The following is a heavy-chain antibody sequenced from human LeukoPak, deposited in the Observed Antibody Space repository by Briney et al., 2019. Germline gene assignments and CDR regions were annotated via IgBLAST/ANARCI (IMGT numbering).Heavy chain of an antibody. V-gene: IGHV4-30-4*08. CDR2: IYYSGST. D-gene: IGHD3-3*01. CDR3: ARFHSQDTIFGVPGNYFDY. CDR1: GGSISSGDYY. Sequence: PSETLSLTCTVSGGSISSGDYYWSWIRQPPGKGLEWIGYIYYSGSTYYNPSLKSRVTISVDTSKNQFSLKLSSVTAADTAVYYCARFHSQDTIFGVPGNYFDYWGQGTRATVSS. J-gene: IGHJ4*02.